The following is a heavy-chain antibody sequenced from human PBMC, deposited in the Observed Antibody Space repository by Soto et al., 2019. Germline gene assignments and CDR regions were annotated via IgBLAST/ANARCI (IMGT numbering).Heavy chain of an antibody. J-gene: IGHJ4*02. CDR2: IKSKTDGGTT. D-gene: IGHD3-22*01. CDR1: GFTFSNAW. Sequence: GGSLRLSCAASGFTFSNAWMNWVRQAPGKGLEWVGRIKSKTDGGTTDYAAPVKGRFTISRDDSKNTLYLQMNSLKTEYKAVYYCTTDIIGDSSGYYYPNGGVYWGQGT. V-gene: IGHV3-15*07. CDR3: TTDIIGDSSGYYYPNGGVY.